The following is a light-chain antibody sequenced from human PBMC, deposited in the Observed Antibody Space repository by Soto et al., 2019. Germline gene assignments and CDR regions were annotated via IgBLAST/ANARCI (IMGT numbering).Light chain of an antibody. CDR2: AAS. CDR3: QQSYSTPVA. V-gene: IGKV1-39*01. CDR1: QSISSY. J-gene: IGKJ1*01. Sequence: DIQMTQSPSSLSASVGDRVTITCRASQSISSYLNWYQQKPGRAPKLLIYAASSLQSGVPSSLSGSGSGTAFTLTLSSLHPEDFATYYSQQSYSTPVAFGQGTKVEIK.